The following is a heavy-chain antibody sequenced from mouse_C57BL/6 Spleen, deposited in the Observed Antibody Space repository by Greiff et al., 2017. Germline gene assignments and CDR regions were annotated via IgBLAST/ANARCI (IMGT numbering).Heavy chain of an antibody. CDR1: GFTFNTYA. J-gene: IGHJ4*01. D-gene: IGHD2-2*01. CDR2: ISSKSSNYAT. Sequence: EVQLVESGGGLVQPKGSLKLSCAASGFTFNTYAMHWVRQAPGKGLEWVARISSKSSNYATYYADSGKDRFTNSRDDSQRMLYLQMHNLKAEDTAMYYCVGHGYDGVDYWGQGTSVTVSS. V-gene: IGHV10-3*01. CDR3: VGHGYDGVDY.